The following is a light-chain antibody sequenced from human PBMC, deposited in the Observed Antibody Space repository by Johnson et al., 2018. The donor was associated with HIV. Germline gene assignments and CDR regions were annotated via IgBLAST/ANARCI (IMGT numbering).Light chain of an antibody. CDR1: SSNIGNNY. CDR2: ENN. V-gene: IGLV1-51*02. Sequence: QSVLTQSPSVSAAPGQKVTISCSGGSSNIGNNYVSWYQQLPRAAPKLLIYENNKRPSGIPDRFSGSKSGTSATLGITGLQTGDEADYYCGTWDNSLSAHYVFGTGTKITVL. J-gene: IGLJ1*01. CDR3: GTWDNSLSAHYV.